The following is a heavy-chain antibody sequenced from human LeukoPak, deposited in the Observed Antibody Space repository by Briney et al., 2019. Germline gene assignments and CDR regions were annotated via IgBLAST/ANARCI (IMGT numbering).Heavy chain of an antibody. V-gene: IGHV4-39*07. D-gene: IGHD3-22*01. Sequence: PSETLSLTCTVSGGSISSSSYYWSWIRQSPGKGLEWIGEVNDSGSTNYNPSLKSRVTISADTSKNQFSLKVNSVTAADTAMYYCARSAISGYYPLGYWGQGILVTVSS. J-gene: IGHJ4*02. CDR1: GGSISSSSYY. CDR3: ARSAISGYYPLGY. CDR2: VNDSGST.